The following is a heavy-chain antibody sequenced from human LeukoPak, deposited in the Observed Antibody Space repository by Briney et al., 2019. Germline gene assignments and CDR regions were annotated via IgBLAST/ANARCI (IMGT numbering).Heavy chain of an antibody. J-gene: IGHJ4*02. CDR2: IYYSGST. CDR3: ARAARGSGSWARSLSEYYFDY. V-gene: IGHV4-59*08. D-gene: IGHD3-10*01. Sequence: PSETLSLTCTGSGGSISSYYWSWIRQPPGKGLEWIGYIYYSGSTNYNPSLKSRVTISVDTSKNQFSLKLSSVTAADTAVYYCARAARGSGSWARSLSEYYFDYWGQGTLVTVSS. CDR1: GGSISSYY.